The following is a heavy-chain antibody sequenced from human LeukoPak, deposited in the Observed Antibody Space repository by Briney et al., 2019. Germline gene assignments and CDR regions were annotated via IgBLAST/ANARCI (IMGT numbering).Heavy chain of an antibody. CDR3: ARVRGDYYDSNGFDP. CDR1: AFTFSSYT. Sequence: GGSLRLSCAASAFTFSSYTMNWVRQAPGKGLEWVSSISSSSSYIFYADSVKGRFTISRDNAKNSLYLQVNSLRAEDTAVYYCARVRGDYYDSNGFDPWGQGTLVTVSS. V-gene: IGHV3-21*01. J-gene: IGHJ5*02. CDR2: ISSSSSYI. D-gene: IGHD3-22*01.